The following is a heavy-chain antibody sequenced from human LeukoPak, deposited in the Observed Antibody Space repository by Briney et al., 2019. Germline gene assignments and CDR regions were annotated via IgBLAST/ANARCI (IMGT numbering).Heavy chain of an antibody. J-gene: IGHJ5*02. Sequence: SETLSLTCAVYGGSFSGYFWSWIRQPPGKGLEWIGEINHSGSTNYNPSLKSRVTISVDTSKNQFSLKLSSVTAADTAVYYCARANLYSSGRRFRFDPWGQGTLVTVSS. D-gene: IGHD6-19*01. CDR2: INHSGST. V-gene: IGHV4-34*01. CDR3: ARANLYSSGRRFRFDP. CDR1: GGSFSGYF.